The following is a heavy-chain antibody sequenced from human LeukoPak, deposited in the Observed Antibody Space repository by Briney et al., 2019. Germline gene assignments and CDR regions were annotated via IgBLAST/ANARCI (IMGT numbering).Heavy chain of an antibody. D-gene: IGHD3-22*01. CDR2: MNPNSGNT. V-gene: IGHV1-8*01. J-gene: IGHJ6*03. Sequence: ASVKVSCKASGYTFTSYDINWVRQATGQGLEWMGWMNPNSGNTGYAQKSQGRVTMTRNTSISTAYMELSSLRSEDTAVYYCAREYYYDSSGYYYGDYYYYMDVWGKGTTVTVSS. CDR3: AREYYYDSSGYYYGDYYYYMDV. CDR1: GYTFTSYD.